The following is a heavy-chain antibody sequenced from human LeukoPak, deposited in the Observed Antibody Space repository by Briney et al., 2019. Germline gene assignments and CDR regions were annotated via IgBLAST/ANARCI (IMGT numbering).Heavy chain of an antibody. Sequence: GESLKISCKGSGYAFTSHWIAWVRQMPGKGLEWMGIIYPGDSDTRYSPSFQGQVTISADKSISTAYLQWSSLKASDTAMYYCARGGSSSWTLIDYWGQGTLVTVSS. CDR1: GYAFTSHW. V-gene: IGHV5-51*01. D-gene: IGHD6-13*01. CDR3: ARGGSSSWTLIDY. CDR2: IYPGDSDT. J-gene: IGHJ4*02.